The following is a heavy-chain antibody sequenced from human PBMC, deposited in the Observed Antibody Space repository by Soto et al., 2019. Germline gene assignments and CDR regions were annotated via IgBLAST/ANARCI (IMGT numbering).Heavy chain of an antibody. CDR2: IWYDGSNK. CDR3: ARAGGGYEGEDI. V-gene: IGHV3-33*01. D-gene: IGHD5-12*01. CDR1: GFTFSSYG. J-gene: IGHJ3*02. Sequence: QVQLVESGGGVVQPGRSLRLSCAASGFTFSSYGMHWVRQAPGKGLEWVAVIWYDGSNKYYADSVKGRFTISRDNSKNTLYLQMNSLRAEDTAVYYCARAGGGYEGEDIWGQGTMVTVSS.